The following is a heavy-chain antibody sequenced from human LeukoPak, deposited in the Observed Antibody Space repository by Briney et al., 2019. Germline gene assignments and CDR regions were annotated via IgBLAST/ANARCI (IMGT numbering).Heavy chain of an antibody. CDR1: GSTFSSNS. V-gene: IGHV3-48*02. CDR2: ISSSSSTT. J-gene: IGHJ4*02. CDR3: ARGASRGFDY. Sequence: GGSLRLSCAASGSTFSSNSMNWVRQAPGKGLEWVSYISSSSSTTYYADSVKGRFTISRDNAKNSLYLQMNSLRDEDTAAYSCARGASRGFDYWGQGTLVTVSS. D-gene: IGHD5-24*01.